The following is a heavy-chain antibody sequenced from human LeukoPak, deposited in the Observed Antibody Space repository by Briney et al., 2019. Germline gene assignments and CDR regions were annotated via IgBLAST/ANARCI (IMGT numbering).Heavy chain of an antibody. CDR3: ARQMTTVTGRDAFDI. CDR1: GYSFTSYW. CDR2: IYPGDSDT. J-gene: IGHJ3*02. D-gene: IGHD4-17*01. V-gene: IGHV5-51*01. Sequence: GEFLKISCKGSGYSFTSYWIGWVRQLPGKGLEWMGTIYPGDSDTRYSPSFQGQVTISADKSISTAYLQWSSLKASDTAMYYCARQMTTVTGRDAFDIWGQGTMVTVSS.